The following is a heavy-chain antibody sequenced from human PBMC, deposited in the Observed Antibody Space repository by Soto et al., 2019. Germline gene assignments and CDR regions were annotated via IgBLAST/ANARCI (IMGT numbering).Heavy chain of an antibody. D-gene: IGHD3-10*01. Sequence: GGSLRLSCAASGFTFSSYEMNWVRQAPGKGLEWVSYISSSGSTIYYADSVKGRFTISRDNAKNSLYLQMNSLRAEDTAVYYCAREFAVTLYYYYYGMDVWGQGTTVTVSS. J-gene: IGHJ6*02. V-gene: IGHV3-48*03. CDR1: GFTFSSYE. CDR2: ISSSGSTI. CDR3: AREFAVTLYYYYYGMDV.